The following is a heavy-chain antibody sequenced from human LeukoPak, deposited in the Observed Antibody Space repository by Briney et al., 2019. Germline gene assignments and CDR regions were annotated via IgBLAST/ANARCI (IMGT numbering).Heavy chain of an antibody. Sequence: PSQTLSLTCAVSGGSISSGGYSWSWIRQPPGKGLEWIGYIYHSGSTYYNPSLKSRVTISVDRSKNQFSLKLSSVTAADTAVYYCASRDCSGGSCYSGSWGQGTLVTVSS. CDR3: ASRDCSGGSCYSGS. CDR1: GGSISSGGYS. CDR2: IYHSGST. J-gene: IGHJ5*02. D-gene: IGHD2-15*01. V-gene: IGHV4-30-2*01.